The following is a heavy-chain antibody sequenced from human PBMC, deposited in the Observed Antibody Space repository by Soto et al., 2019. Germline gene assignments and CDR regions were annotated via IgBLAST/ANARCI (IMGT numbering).Heavy chain of an antibody. Sequence: QVQLVESGGGLGKPGGSLRLSCAASGFTFSDYYMSWIRQAPGKGLEWVSYISSSGSTIYYADSVKGRFTISRDNAKNSLYLQMNSLRAEATAVYYCARTDWDDSSSPTFDYWGQGTLVTVSS. CDR3: ARTDWDDSSSPTFDY. CDR1: GFTFSDYY. V-gene: IGHV3-11*01. J-gene: IGHJ4*02. D-gene: IGHD6-6*01. CDR2: ISSSGSTI.